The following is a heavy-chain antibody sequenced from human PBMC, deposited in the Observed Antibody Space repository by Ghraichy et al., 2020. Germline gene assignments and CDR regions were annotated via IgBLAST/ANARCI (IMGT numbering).Heavy chain of an antibody. CDR1: GFTFSSYA. V-gene: IGHV3-23*01. Sequence: GGSLRLSCAASGFTFSSYAMSWVRQAPGKGLEWVSAISGSGGSTYYADSVKGRFTISRDNSKNTLYLQMNSLRAEVTAVYYCAKAGGYCSGGSCYAYYYYGMDVWGQGTTVTVSS. J-gene: IGHJ6*02. D-gene: IGHD2-15*01. CDR2: ISGSGGST. CDR3: AKAGGYCSGGSCYAYYYYGMDV.